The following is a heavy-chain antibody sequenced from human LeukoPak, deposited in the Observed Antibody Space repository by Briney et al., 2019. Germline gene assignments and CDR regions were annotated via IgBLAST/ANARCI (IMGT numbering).Heavy chain of an antibody. CDR1: GDSIRTSF. CDR3: ARGPARPYFDY. V-gene: IGHV4-59*12. Sequence: PSETLSLTCTVSGDSIRTSFWSWIRQPPGKGLEWIAYVHYSESADYNPSLKSRVTISVDKSKNQFSLKLSSVTAADTAVYYCARGPARPYFDYWGQGTLVTVSS. J-gene: IGHJ4*02. CDR2: VHYSESA. D-gene: IGHD2-2*01.